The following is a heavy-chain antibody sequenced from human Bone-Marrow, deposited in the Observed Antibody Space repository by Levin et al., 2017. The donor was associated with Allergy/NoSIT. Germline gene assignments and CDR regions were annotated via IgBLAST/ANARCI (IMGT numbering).Heavy chain of an antibody. D-gene: IGHD1-26*01. Sequence: ASVKVSCKTSGYTFTALHVHWVRQAPGQGLEWMGRINPNSGATDYARKFQGRVNMTRDMSIRTVYLELATLRSDDTAVFFCVRRGGGTWDLDYWGQGTMVTVSS. J-gene: IGHJ4*02. CDR2: INPNSGAT. CDR1: GYTFTALH. V-gene: IGHV1-2*06. CDR3: VRRGGGTWDLDY.